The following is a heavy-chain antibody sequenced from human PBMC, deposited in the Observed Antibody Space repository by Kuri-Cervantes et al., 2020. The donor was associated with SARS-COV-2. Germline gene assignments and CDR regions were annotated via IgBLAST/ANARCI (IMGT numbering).Heavy chain of an antibody. CDR3: ALGYCSSTSCHPFDY. Sequence: GSLRLSCTVSGYSISSGYYWGWIRQPPGKGLEWIGSIYYSGSTYYNPSLKSRVTISVDTSKNQFSLKLSSVTAADTAVYYCALGYCSSTSCHPFDYWGQGTLVTVSS. J-gene: IGHJ4*02. D-gene: IGHD2-2*01. CDR2: IYYSGST. V-gene: IGHV4-38-2*02. CDR1: GYSISSGYY.